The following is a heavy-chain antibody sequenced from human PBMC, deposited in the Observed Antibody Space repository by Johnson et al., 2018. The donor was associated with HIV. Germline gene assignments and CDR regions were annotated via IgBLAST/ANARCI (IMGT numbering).Heavy chain of an antibody. Sequence: EVQLVESGGGLIQPGGSLRLSCRASGFPFSNAWMNWVRQAPGKGLEWVGRLKSRADGGTTDYAVSVKDRFTILRDDSKNTLYRQMSSLRTEDAGVYYSTTERDAFDIWGQGKMVTVSS. J-gene: IGHJ3*02. CDR3: TTERDAFDI. CDR1: GFPFSNAW. V-gene: IGHV3-15*01. CDR2: LKSRADGGTT.